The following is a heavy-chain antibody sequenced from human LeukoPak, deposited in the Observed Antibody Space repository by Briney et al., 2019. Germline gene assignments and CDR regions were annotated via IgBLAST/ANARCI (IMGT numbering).Heavy chain of an antibody. J-gene: IGHJ5*02. V-gene: IGHV1-2*02. Sequence: ASVKVSCKASGYTFTGYYMDWVRQAPGQGLEWMGWINPNSGGTNYAQKFQGRVTMTRDTSISTAYMELSRLRSDDTAVYYCARDGSGSTGYNWFDPWGQGTLVTVSS. CDR1: GYTFTGYY. CDR3: ARDGSGSTGYNWFDP. D-gene: IGHD3-10*01. CDR2: INPNSGGT.